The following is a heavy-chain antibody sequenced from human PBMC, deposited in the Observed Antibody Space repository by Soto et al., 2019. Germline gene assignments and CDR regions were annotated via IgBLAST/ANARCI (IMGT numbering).Heavy chain of an antibody. J-gene: IGHJ4*02. D-gene: IGHD3-16*02. CDR1: GGSFSGYY. CDR2: INHSGST. CDR3: ARYYDYVWGSYRPYYFDY. V-gene: IGHV4-34*01. Sequence: SETLSLTCAVYGGSFSGYYWSWIRQPPGKGLEWIGEINHSGSTNYNPSLKSRVTISVDTSKNQLSLKLSSVTAADTAVYYCARYYDYVWGSYRPYYFDYWGQGTLVTVSS.